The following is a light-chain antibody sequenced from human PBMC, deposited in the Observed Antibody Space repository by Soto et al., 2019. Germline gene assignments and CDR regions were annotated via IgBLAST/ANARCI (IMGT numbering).Light chain of an antibody. CDR1: QSVSSY. CDR3: QQRSNWPCT. V-gene: IGKV3-11*01. Sequence: DIMFTQSRATLSLSPGERATLSCRASQSVSSYLAWYQQKPGQAPRLLIYDASNRATGIPARFSGSGSGTDFTLTISSLEPEDFAVYYCQQRSNWPCTFGQGTRLEIK. J-gene: IGKJ5*01. CDR2: DAS.